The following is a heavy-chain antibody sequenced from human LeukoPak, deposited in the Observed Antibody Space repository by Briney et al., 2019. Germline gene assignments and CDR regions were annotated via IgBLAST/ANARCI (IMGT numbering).Heavy chain of an antibody. CDR1: GGSLRSDY. D-gene: IGHD3-22*01. V-gene: IGHV4-59*01. J-gene: IGHJ4*02. CDR3: ARGRYYDSSGQYYFDY. Sequence: NPSETLSLTCTLSGGSLRSDYWTWTRQPPGKGLEWIGYIYYSGSTYYNPSLKSRVTISVDTSKNQFSLKLSSVTAADTAVYYCARGRYYDSSGQYYFDYWGQGTLVTVSS. CDR2: IYYSGST.